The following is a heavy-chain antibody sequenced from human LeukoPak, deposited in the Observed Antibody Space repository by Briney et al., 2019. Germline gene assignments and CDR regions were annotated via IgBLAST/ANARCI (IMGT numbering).Heavy chain of an antibody. J-gene: IGHJ5*02. Sequence: LGESLKISCVASGFTLSNYWMHWVRQGPGKGLVSVSHINSEGSGTSYADSVKGRFTISRDIAKNTVYLEMNSLRAEDTAVYYCARGVLTYFDPWGQGTLVTVSS. CDR1: GFTLSNYW. CDR2: INSEGSGT. V-gene: IGHV3-74*01. CDR3: ARGVLTYFDP. D-gene: IGHD3-9*01.